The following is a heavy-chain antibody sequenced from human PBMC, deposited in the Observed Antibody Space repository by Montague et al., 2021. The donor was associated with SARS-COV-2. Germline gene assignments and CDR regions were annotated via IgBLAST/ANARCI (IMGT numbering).Heavy chain of an antibody. D-gene: IGHD3-10*01. CDR1: GYSINSNYY. CDR3: ARAPYYGPGKPYQFDY. J-gene: IGHJ4*02. V-gene: IGHV4-38-2*02. CDR2: SYHSGTT. Sequence: SETLSLTCTVSGYSINSNYYWGWIRQPPGKGLEWIGCSYHSGTTXNHPSLNSRDTISQDTSNNHFSLKVTSVTAADTAVYYCARAPYYGPGKPYQFDYWGRGTLVTVSS.